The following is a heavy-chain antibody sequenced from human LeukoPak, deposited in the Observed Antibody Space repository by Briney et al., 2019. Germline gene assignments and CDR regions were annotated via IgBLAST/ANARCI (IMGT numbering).Heavy chain of an antibody. D-gene: IGHD5-18*01. Sequence: AETLSLTCTVSGGSISSSTYYWGWTRQPPGKGLEWIGSIYYSGSTYHNPSLKSRVTMSVDTSKNQFSLKLSSVTAADTSMYYCATHRIQVDTWNYWGQGTLVTVSS. CDR2: IYYSGST. J-gene: IGHJ4*02. CDR3: ATHRIQVDTWNY. CDR1: GGSISSSTYY. V-gene: IGHV4-39*01.